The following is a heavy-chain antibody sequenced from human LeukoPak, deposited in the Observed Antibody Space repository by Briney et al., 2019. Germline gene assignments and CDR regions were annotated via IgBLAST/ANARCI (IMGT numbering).Heavy chain of an antibody. CDR2: VDPEDGET. CDR1: GYTFTDYY. V-gene: IGHV1-69-2*01. D-gene: IGHD5-18*01. Sequence: APVKISCKVSGYTFTDYYMHWVQQAPGKGLEWMGLVDPEDGETIYAEKFQGRVTITADTSTDTAYMELSSLRSEDTAVYYCATWSDTAMVTGFDYWGQGTLVTVSS. CDR3: ATWSDTAMVTGFDY. J-gene: IGHJ4*02.